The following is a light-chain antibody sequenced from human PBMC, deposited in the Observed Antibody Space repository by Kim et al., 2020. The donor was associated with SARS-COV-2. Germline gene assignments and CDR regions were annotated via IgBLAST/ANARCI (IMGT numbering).Light chain of an antibody. CDR3: SSYTGSNVI. CDR1: SSDVGRYNY. V-gene: IGLV2-8*01. J-gene: IGLJ2*01. CDR2: EVN. Sequence: QSALTQPASVSGSPGQSVTISCTGTSSDVGRYNYVSWYQHHPGKAPKLMIYEVNKRPSGVPDRFSGSKSGNTASLTVSGLQADDEADYYCSSYTGSNVIFGGGTQLTVL.